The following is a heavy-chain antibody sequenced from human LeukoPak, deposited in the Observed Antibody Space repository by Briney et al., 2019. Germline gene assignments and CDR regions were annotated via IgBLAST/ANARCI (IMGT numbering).Heavy chain of an antibody. CDR2: IYYSGST. V-gene: IGHV4-61*01. D-gene: IGHD3-10*01. CDR3: ARGYYGSGSFFDY. CDR1: GGSVRSGSYY. J-gene: IGHJ4*02. Sequence: SETLSLTCTVSGGSVRSGSYYWSWIRQPPGKGLEWSGYIYYSGSTNYNPSLRSRVTISVDTSKNQFSLKLSSVTAADTAVYYCARGYYGSGSFFDYWGQGTLVTVSS.